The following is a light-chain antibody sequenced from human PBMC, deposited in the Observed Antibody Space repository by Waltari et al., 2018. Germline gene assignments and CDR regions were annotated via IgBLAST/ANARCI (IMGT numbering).Light chain of an antibody. CDR3: QQYNNWPLT. CDR1: QSVTNN. Sequence: EIVMTQSPATLSLSPGERATLSCRASQSVTNNLALYQQKPGQAPRLLIYRASTRATSIPARISGSGSGTEFTLTISSLQSEDFAFYYCQQYNNWPLTFGGGTKVEIK. CDR2: RAS. V-gene: IGKV3-15*01. J-gene: IGKJ4*01.